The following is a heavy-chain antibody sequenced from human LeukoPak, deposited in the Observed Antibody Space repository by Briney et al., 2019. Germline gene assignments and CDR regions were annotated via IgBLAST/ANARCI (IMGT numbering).Heavy chain of an antibody. CDR1: GGSFSGYY. CDR3: ARGGQTENWFDP. D-gene: IGHD1-14*01. Sequence: SETLSLTCAVYGGSFSGYYWSWIRQPPGKGLEWIGEINHSGSTKYNPSLKSRVTISVDTSKNQFSLRLSPVTAADTAVYYCARGGQTENWFDPWGQGTLVTVSS. V-gene: IGHV4-34*01. J-gene: IGHJ5*02. CDR2: INHSGST.